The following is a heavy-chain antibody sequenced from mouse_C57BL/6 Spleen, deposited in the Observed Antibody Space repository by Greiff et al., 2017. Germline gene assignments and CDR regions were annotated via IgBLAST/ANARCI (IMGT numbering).Heavy chain of an antibody. Sequence: EVQVVESGGGLVKPGGSLKFSCAASGFTFSDYGMHWVRQAPEKGLEWVAYISSGSSTIYYADTVKGRFTISRDNAKNTLFLQMTGLRSEDTAMYYCARGATVVPYDLGGWGQSTTLTVS. CDR1: GFTFSDYG. V-gene: IGHV5-17*01. D-gene: IGHD1-1*01. J-gene: IGHJ2*01. CDR3: ARGATVVPYDLGG. CDR2: ISSGSSTI.